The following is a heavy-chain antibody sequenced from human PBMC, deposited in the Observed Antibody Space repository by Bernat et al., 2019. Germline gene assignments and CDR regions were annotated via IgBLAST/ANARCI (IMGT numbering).Heavy chain of an antibody. V-gene: IGHV4-39*01. CDR1: GGPISSSSYY. J-gene: IGHJ5*02. Sequence: QLQLQESGPGLVKPSETLSLTCTVSGGPISSSSYYWGWIRQPPGKGLEWIGSNYYSGSTYYNPSLKSRVTISVDTSKSQFSLKLSSVTAADTAVYYCARTSQQLARSARGGFDPWGQGTLVTVSS. CDR2: NYYSGST. CDR3: ARTSQQLARSARGGFDP. D-gene: IGHD6-13*01.